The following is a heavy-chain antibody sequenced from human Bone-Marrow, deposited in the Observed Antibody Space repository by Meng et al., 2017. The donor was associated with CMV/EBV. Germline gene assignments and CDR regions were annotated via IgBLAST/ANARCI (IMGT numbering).Heavy chain of an antibody. D-gene: IGHD1-26*01. CDR3: ARDQVGSYSYYYYYYGMDV. V-gene: IGHV3-21*01. CDR1: GFTFSSYS. J-gene: IGHJ6*02. Sequence: GESLKISCAASGFTFSSYSMNWVRQAPGKGLEWVSSISSSSSYIYYADSVKGRFTISRDNAKNSLYLQMNSLRAEDTAVYYCARDQVGSYSYYYYYYGMDVWGQGPTVTGSS. CDR2: ISSSSSYI.